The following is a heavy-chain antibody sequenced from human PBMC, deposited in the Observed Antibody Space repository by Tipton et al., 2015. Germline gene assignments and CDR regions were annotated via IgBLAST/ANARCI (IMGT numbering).Heavy chain of an antibody. CDR1: GGSISNYY. CDR2: ISYSGSP. V-gene: IGHV4-59*12. CDR3: ARGHYVSGWYSHYFDL. Sequence: QLVQSGAEVKPSETLSLTCTVSGGSISNYYWNWIRQPPGKGLEWIGYISYSGSPNYNPSLRSRVTISVDASKNQFSLQLSSITAADTAVYYCARGHYVSGWYSHYFDLWGRGSLVTVSS. J-gene: IGHJ2*01. D-gene: IGHD6-19*01.